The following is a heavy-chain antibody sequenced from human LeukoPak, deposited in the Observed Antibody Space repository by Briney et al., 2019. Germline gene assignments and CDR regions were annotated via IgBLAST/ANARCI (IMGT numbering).Heavy chain of an antibody. CDR1: GVPFSIYE. Sequence: GGPLRHSCSPSGVPFSIYERNWVPEAPGKGREGVSYIISSGSPLYYADSVKGRFTISRDNAKNSLYLQMNSLRAEDTAVYYCARGSSSRNFDYWGQGTLVTVSS. D-gene: IGHD6-6*01. CDR3: ARGSSSRNFDY. J-gene: IGHJ4*02. V-gene: IGHV3-48*03. CDR2: IISSGSPL.